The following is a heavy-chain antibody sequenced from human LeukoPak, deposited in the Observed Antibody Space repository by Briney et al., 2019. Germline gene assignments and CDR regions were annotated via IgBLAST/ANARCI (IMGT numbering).Heavy chain of an antibody. J-gene: IGHJ6*02. CDR1: GYTFTSYY. V-gene: IGHV1-46*01. Sequence: ASVKVSCKASGYTFTSYYMHWVRQAPGQGLEWMGIINPSGGSTSYAQRFQGRVTMTRDTSASIVYMELSSLRSEDTAVYYCARGGSSGWYPSNYYYYGMDVWGQGTTVTVSS. D-gene: IGHD6-19*01. CDR2: INPSGGST. CDR3: ARGGSSGWYPSNYYYYGMDV.